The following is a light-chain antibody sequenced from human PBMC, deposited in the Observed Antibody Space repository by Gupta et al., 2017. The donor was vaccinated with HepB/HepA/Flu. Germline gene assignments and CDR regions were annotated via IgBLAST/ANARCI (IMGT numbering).Light chain of an antibody. CDR3: QQYNSFSWT. CDR1: QNINTW. J-gene: IGKJ1*01. V-gene: IGKV1-5*03. Sequence: DIQMTQSPSTLSASVGDRVTITCRASQNINTWLAWYQQKPGKAPNLLIYKASNLDSGVPSRFSGSGSGTEFTLTISSVQPDDFATYYCQQYNSFSWTYGQGTKVEIK. CDR2: KAS.